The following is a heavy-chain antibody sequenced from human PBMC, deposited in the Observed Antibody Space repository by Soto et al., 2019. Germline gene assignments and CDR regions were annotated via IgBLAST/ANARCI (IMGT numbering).Heavy chain of an antibody. CDR1: GASIDSSNW. Sequence: QVQLQESGPRLVKPSGTLSLTCVVSGASIDSSNWWTWVRQPPGKGLEWIGEIYHSGISNSNPSLTSRLTMSVDRSNSQLSLKLESVTAADTAVYYWARETRGDSDTSGYYFLDYWGQGILVNVSS. D-gene: IGHD3-22*01. V-gene: IGHV4-4*02. J-gene: IGHJ4*02. CDR2: IYHSGIS. CDR3: ARETRGDSDTSGYYFLDY.